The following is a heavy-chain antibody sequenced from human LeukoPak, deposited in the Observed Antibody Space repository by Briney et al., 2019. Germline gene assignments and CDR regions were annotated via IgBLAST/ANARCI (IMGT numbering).Heavy chain of an antibody. CDR2: IWYDGSNK. D-gene: IGHD4-17*01. V-gene: IGHV3-33*01. J-gene: IGHJ6*02. Sequence: GGSLRLSCAASGFNFSSYGMHWVRQAPGKGLEWVAVIWYDGSNKYYADSVKGRFTISRDNSKNTLYLQMNSLRAEDTAVYYCARVRGDYGDYPPDYYYYGMDVWGQGTTVTVSS. CDR1: GFNFSSYG. CDR3: ARVRGDYGDYPPDYYYYGMDV.